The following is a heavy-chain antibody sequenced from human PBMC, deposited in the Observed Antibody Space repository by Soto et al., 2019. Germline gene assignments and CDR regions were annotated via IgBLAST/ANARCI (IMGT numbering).Heavy chain of an antibody. CDR2: ISGSGYDI. V-gene: IGHV3-23*01. Sequence: EVQVLESGGGLVQPGGSLRLSCAASGFTFNDCAMSWVRQAPGKGLEWVSSISGSGYDIYYADSVKGRFTISRDNRKNMVYLQMDNLRADDTAVYFCAQSRPRATIFGVVINGFDYWGQGTLVTVSS. J-gene: IGHJ4*02. CDR3: AQSRPRATIFGVVINGFDY. D-gene: IGHD3-3*01. CDR1: GFTFNDCA.